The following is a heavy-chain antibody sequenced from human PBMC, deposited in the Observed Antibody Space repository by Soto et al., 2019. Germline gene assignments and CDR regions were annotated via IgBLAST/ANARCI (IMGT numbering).Heavy chain of an antibody. CDR1: GFTFSSYA. V-gene: IGHV3-30-3*01. CDR2: ISYDGSNK. J-gene: IGHJ1*01. CDR3: ARCGLSSGSYFGYFQH. Sequence: QVQLVESGGGVVQPGRSLRLSCAASGFTFSSYAMHWVRQAPGKGLEWVAVISYDGSNKYYADSVKGRFTISRDNSKNTLYLQMNSLRAEDTSVYYCARCGLSSGSYFGYFQHWGQGTLVTFSS. D-gene: IGHD1-26*01.